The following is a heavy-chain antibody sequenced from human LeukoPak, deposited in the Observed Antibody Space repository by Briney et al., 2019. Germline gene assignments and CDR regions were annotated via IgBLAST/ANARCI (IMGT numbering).Heavy chain of an antibody. J-gene: IGHJ4*02. CDR2: ISGSGGST. D-gene: IGHD5-18*01. CDR1: GFTFSSYG. CDR3: AKERRYSYGQGLDY. Sequence: PGGSLRLSCAASGFTFSSYGMSWVRQAPGKGLEWVSAISGSGGSTYYADSVKGRFTISRDNSKNTLYLQMNSLRAEDTAVYYCAKERRYSYGQGLDYWGQGTLVTVSS. V-gene: IGHV3-23*01.